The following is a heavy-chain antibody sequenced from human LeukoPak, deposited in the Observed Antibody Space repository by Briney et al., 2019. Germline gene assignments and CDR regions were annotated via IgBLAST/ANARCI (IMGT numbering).Heavy chain of an antibody. J-gene: IGHJ3*02. CDR2: TYYRSKWYN. D-gene: IGHD1-26*01. CDR1: GDSVSSNSAA. CDR3: ARIRYSGSYHHDAFDI. Sequence: SQTLSLTCAVSGDSVSSNSAAWNWIRQSPSRGLEWLGRTYYRSKWYNDYAVSVKSRITINPDTSKNQFSLQLNSVTPEDTAVYYCARIRYSGSYHHDAFDIWGQGTMVTVSS. V-gene: IGHV6-1*01.